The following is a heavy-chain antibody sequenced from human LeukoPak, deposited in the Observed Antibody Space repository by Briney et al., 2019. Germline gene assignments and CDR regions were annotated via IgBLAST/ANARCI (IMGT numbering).Heavy chain of an antibody. D-gene: IGHD5-24*01. CDR2: IKPDGIDK. V-gene: IGHV3-7*01. J-gene: IGHJ3*02. CDR3: ATISAQTFDI. CDR1: GFTFRNHW. Sequence: GGSLRLSCVGSGFTFRNHWVNWVRQSPRKGLEWVANIKPDGIDKYYVDSARGRFTVSRDNAKNSAFLQVNSLRAEDTAIYYCATISAQTFDIWGQGTLVSVSS.